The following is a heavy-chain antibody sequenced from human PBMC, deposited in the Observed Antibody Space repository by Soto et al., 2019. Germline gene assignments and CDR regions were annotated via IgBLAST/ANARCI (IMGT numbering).Heavy chain of an antibody. V-gene: IGHV1-8*01. J-gene: IGHJ3*02. CDR2: MNPNSGNT. CDR1: GYTFTSYD. D-gene: IGHD2-15*01. Sequence: ASVKVSCKASGYTFTSYDINWVRLATGQGLEWMGWMNPNSGNTAYAQKFQGRVTMTRNTSISTAYMELSSLRSEDTALYYCAKDACGSSCSPLPFDTFDIWGQGTMVTVSS. CDR3: AKDACGSSCSPLPFDTFDI.